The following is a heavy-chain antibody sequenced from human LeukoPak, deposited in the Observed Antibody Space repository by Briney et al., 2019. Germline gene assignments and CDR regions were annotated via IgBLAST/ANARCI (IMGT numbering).Heavy chain of an antibody. V-gene: IGHV4-59*01. CDR2: IYHSGST. J-gene: IGHJ4*02. Sequence: SETLSLTCTVSGGSISSYYWSWIRQPPGKGLEWIGYIYHSGSTNYNPSLKSRVTISVDTSKNQFSLKLSSVTAADTAVYYCAGSLWFGDIPDPSYFDYWGQGTLVTVSS. D-gene: IGHD3-10*01. CDR3: AGSLWFGDIPDPSYFDY. CDR1: GGSISSYY.